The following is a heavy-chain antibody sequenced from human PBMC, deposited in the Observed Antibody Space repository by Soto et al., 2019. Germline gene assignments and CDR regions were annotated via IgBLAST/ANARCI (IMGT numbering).Heavy chain of an antibody. Sequence: EVQVVESGGGLVKPGGSLRLSCAASGFTFSSYSMNWVRQAPGKGLEWVSSISSSSSYIYYADSVKGRFTISRDNAKNSLYLQMNSLRAEDTAVYYCARDVDTAMVPLYYYYYGMDVWGQGTTVTVSS. J-gene: IGHJ6*02. CDR1: GFTFSSYS. CDR3: ARDVDTAMVPLYYYYYGMDV. CDR2: ISSSSSYI. D-gene: IGHD5-18*01. V-gene: IGHV3-21*01.